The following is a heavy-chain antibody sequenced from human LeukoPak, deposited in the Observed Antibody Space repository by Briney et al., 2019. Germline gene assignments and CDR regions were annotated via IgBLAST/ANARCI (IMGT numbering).Heavy chain of an antibody. CDR1: GFTFSHYG. CDR2: ISSDGVEK. J-gene: IGHJ6*03. Sequence: GGSLRLSCEASGFTFSHYGIHWVRQTPGKGLEWVAAISSDGVEKHYADSVKGRFTISRDNSKSTLYLQMNSLRAEDTALYYCAREGHYDILTGYSPVEYYFYYMDVWGKGTMVTVSS. CDR3: AREGHYDILTGYSPVEYYFYYMDV. D-gene: IGHD3-9*01. V-gene: IGHV3-30*04.